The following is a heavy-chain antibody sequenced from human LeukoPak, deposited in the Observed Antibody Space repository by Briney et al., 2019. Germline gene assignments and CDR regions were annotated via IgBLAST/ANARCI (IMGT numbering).Heavy chain of an antibody. Sequence: SETLSLTCTVSGGSITSHYWNWIRQSPGKELEWIGYISNSGSTAYNPSLKGRLTISVDTPKSQFSLKLTSVTAADTAVYYCARQRLVTSSFDPWGQGTLVTVSS. V-gene: IGHV4-59*08. CDR3: ARQRLVTSSFDP. CDR1: GGSITSHY. D-gene: IGHD2-21*01. J-gene: IGHJ5*02. CDR2: ISNSGST.